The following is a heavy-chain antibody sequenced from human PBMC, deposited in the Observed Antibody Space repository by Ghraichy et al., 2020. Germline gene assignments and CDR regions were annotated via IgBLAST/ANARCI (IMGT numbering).Heavy chain of an antibody. J-gene: IGHJ4*02. Sequence: GGSLRLSCAASGFTFSNFWMTWVRQPPGKGLEWVANIKQDGSEKYYVDSVKGRFTISRDNSKNSLYLQMNSLRADDTAVYYCARDRKGNYSSYWGQGTLVTVSS. CDR2: IKQDGSEK. D-gene: IGHD1-7*01. V-gene: IGHV3-7*03. CDR1: GFTFSNFW. CDR3: ARDRKGNYSSY.